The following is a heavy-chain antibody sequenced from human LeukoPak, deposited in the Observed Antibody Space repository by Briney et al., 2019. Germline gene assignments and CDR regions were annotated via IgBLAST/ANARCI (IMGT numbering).Heavy chain of an antibody. CDR1: GSTFRSYN. V-gene: IGHV3-48*01. Sequence: GGSLRLSCAASGSTFRSYNINWVRQAPGKGLEWVSYISSGSGTIYYADSVKGRFTISRDNAKDSLFLQMNSLRAEDTAVYYCAALRGLQNWYFDLWGRGTLVTVSS. D-gene: IGHD4-17*01. CDR2: ISSGSGTI. J-gene: IGHJ2*01. CDR3: AALRGLQNWYFDL.